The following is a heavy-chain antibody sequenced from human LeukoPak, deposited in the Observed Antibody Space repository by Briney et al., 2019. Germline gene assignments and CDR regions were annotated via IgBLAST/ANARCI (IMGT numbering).Heavy chain of an antibody. J-gene: IGHJ4*02. D-gene: IGHD5-18*01. CDR2: MNPNSGNT. CDR3: ARVPGGSYGPDFDY. Sequence: ASVKVSCKASGYTFTSYDINWVRQATGQGLEWMGWMNPNSGNTGYAQKFQGRVTMTRNTSISTAYMELSSLRPEDTAVYYCARVPGGSYGPDFDYWGQGTLVTVSS. CDR1: GYTFTSYD. V-gene: IGHV1-8*01.